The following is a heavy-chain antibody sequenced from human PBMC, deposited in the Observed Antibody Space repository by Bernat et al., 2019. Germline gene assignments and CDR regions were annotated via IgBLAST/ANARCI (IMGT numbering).Heavy chain of an antibody. CDR3: ARSRNAWVEDGDHIGY. Sequence: QVQLVESGGGVVQPGRSLRLSCAASGFSFSSYGMHWVRQAPGKGPEWVAVVWYDGNKKFYADSVKGRFTISRDNSKNTLYLQMNSLRAEDTAVYFCARSRNAWVEDGDHIGYWGQGALVTVSS. CDR1: GFSFSSYG. D-gene: IGHD4-17*01. CDR2: VWYDGNKK. V-gene: IGHV3-33*01. J-gene: IGHJ4*02.